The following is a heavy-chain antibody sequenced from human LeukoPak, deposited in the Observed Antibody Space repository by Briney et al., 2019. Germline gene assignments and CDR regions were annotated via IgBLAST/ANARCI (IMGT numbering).Heavy chain of an antibody. CDR2: IYYSGST. CDR1: GGSISSYY. V-gene: IGHV4-59*01. Sequence: SETLSLTCTVSGGSISSYYWSWIRRPPGKGLEWIGYIYYSGSTNYNPSLKSRVTISVDTSKNQFSLKLSSVTAADTAVYYCARGRSDGYNAHFDYWGQGTPVTVSS. J-gene: IGHJ4*02. CDR3: ARGRSDGYNAHFDY. D-gene: IGHD5-24*01.